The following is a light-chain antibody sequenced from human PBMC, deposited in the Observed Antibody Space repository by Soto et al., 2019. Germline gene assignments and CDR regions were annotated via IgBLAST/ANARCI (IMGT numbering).Light chain of an antibody. CDR3: SAYTSSSRV. J-gene: IGLJ2*01. V-gene: IGLV2-14*01. Sequence: QSALTQPASVSGSPGQSITISCTGTSNDVGGYKYVSWHQQHPGKAPKLMIYEVSNRPSGVSTRFSASRSGNTASLTISGLQAEDEADYYCSAYTSSSRVFGGGTKLTVL. CDR2: EVS. CDR1: SNDVGGYKY.